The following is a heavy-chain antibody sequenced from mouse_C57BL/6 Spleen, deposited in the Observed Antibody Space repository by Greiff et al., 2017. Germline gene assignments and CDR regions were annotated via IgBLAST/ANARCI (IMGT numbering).Heavy chain of an antibody. Sequence: VQLKESGAELARPGASVKMSCKASGYTFTSYTMHWVKQRPGQGLEWIGYINPSSGYTKYNQKFKDKATLTADKSSSTAYMQLSSLTSEDAAVYYCARSGIYYDYDDAMDYWGQGTSVTVSS. J-gene: IGHJ4*01. D-gene: IGHD2-4*01. V-gene: IGHV1-4*01. CDR1: GYTFTSYT. CDR3: ARSGIYYDYDDAMDY. CDR2: INPSSGYT.